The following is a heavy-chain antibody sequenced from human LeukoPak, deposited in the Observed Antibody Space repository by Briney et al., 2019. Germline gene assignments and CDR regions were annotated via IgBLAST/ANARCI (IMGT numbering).Heavy chain of an antibody. D-gene: IGHD3-22*01. CDR3: ARVFHQRGYDSSGYNYVPFAY. CDR1: GFTVSVNY. Sequence: GGSLRLSCAAFGFTVSVNYMSWVRQAPGKGLECVSVIYSGGNTYYADSVKGRFTISRDNSKNTLYLQMNSLKTEDTAVYYCARVFHQRGYDSSGYNYVPFAYWGQGTLVTVSS. J-gene: IGHJ4*02. CDR2: IYSGGNT. V-gene: IGHV3-66*01.